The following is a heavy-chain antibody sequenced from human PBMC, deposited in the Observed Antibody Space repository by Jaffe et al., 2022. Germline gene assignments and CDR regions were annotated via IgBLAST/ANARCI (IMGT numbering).Heavy chain of an antibody. CDR2: IYYSGTT. D-gene: IGHD6-19*01. CDR3: ARYSSTYYGGRYFDP. CDR1: NGSISNYY. Sequence: QVQLQESGPGLVKPSETLSLTCTVSNGSISNYYWNWIRQPPGKGLEWIGYIYYSGTTKYNPSLNSRVTISVDTSRNQFSLKLTSVTTADTAVYYCARYSSTYYGGRYFDPWGRGTLVTVSS. V-gene: IGHV4-59*01. J-gene: IGHJ2*01.